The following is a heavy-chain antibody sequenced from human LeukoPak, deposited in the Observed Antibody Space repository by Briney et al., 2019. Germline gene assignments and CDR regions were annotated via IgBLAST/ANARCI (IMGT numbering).Heavy chain of an antibody. CDR1: GGSISSYY. V-gene: IGHV4-59*01. Sequence: SETLPLTCTVSGGSISSYYWSWIRQPPGKGLEWIGYIYYSGSTNYNPSLKSRVTISVDTSKNQFSLKLSSVTVADTAVYYCATGHSSSWYSTDYYYYGMDVWGQGTTVTVSS. CDR2: IYYSGST. CDR3: ATGHSSSWYSTDYYYYGMDV. J-gene: IGHJ6*02. D-gene: IGHD6-13*01.